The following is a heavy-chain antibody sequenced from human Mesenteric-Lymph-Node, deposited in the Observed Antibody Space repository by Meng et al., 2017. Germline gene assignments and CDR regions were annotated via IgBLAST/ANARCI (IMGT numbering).Heavy chain of an antibody. CDR1: GGSISSGGYY. J-gene: IGHJ4*02. D-gene: IGHD1-26*01. V-gene: IGHV4-31*03. CDR3: ARGKQDAWELLAY. Sequence: QGQLPEAGPGLVKPSQTLSLTCPVPGGSISSGGYYWSWIRQHPGKGLEWIGYIHDSGSTYYNPSLNSRISISLDKSKNHFSLKVNSVTAADTAVYYCARGKQDAWELLAYWGQGALVTVSS. CDR2: IHDSGST.